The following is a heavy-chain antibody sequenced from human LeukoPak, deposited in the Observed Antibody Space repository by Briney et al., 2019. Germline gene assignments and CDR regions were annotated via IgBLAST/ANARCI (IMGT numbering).Heavy chain of an antibody. V-gene: IGHV3-30*18. Sequence: PGGSLRLSCAASGFTFSSYGMHWVRQAPGKGLEWVAVISYDGSNKYYADSVKGRFTISRDNSKNTLYLQMNSLRAEDTAVYYCAKEESQWLVRPGFDYWGQGTLVTVSS. CDR2: ISYDGSNK. D-gene: IGHD6-19*01. J-gene: IGHJ4*02. CDR3: AKEESQWLVRPGFDY. CDR1: GFTFSSYG.